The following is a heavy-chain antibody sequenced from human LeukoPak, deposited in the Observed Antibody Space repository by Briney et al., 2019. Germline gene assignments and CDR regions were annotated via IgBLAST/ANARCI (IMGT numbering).Heavy chain of an antibody. CDR1: GGTFSSYT. V-gene: IGHV1-69*08. CDR3: ARDDFDGAINY. J-gene: IGHJ4*02. D-gene: IGHD4-17*01. CDR2: IIPILGTA. Sequence: SVKVSCKASGGTFSSYTISWVRQAPGQGLEWMGTIIPILGTANYAQKFQGRVTIIADKSTGTAYMELSRLKSEDTAVYYCARDDFDGAINYRGQGTLVTVSS.